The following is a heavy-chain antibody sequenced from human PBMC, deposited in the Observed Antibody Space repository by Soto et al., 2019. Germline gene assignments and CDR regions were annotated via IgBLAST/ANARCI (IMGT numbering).Heavy chain of an antibody. V-gene: IGHV1-18*01. D-gene: IGHD6-6*01. CDR2: ISAYNGNT. CDR3: ARDVAARLDNWFDP. Sequence: ASVKVSCKASGYTFTSYGISWVRQAPGQGLEWMGWISAYNGNTNYAQRLQGRVTMTTDTSTSTAYMELRSLRSDDTAVYYCARDVAARLDNWFDPWGQGTLVTVSS. J-gene: IGHJ5*02. CDR1: GYTFTSYG.